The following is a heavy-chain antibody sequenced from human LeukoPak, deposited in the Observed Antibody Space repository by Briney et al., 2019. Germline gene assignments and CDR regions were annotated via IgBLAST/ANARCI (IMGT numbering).Heavy chain of an antibody. Sequence: SETLSLTCTVSGYSISSGYYWGWIRQPPGKGLEWIGSIYHSGSTYYNPSLKSQVTISVDTSKNQFSLKLSSMTAADTAVYYCARGEMTTVTLGYWGQGTLVTVSS. CDR3: ARGEMTTVTLGY. D-gene: IGHD4-17*01. J-gene: IGHJ4*02. CDR1: GYSISSGYY. CDR2: IYHSGST. V-gene: IGHV4-38-2*02.